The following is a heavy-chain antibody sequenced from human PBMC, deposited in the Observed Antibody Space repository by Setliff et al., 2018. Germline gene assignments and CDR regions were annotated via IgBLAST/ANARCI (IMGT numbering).Heavy chain of an antibody. J-gene: IGHJ4*02. V-gene: IGHV4-39*01. CDR1: GDSISSFSYY. D-gene: IGHD3-10*01. Sequence: ETLSLTCTVPGDSISSFSYYWGWIRQPPGKGLEWIGTIYDSGKTYYNPSLKSRVTISVDTSKNQFSLKLNSVTAADTGVYYCASCWFQVPYNYWGQGTLVTVSS. CDR3: ASCWFQVPYNY. CDR2: IYDSGKT.